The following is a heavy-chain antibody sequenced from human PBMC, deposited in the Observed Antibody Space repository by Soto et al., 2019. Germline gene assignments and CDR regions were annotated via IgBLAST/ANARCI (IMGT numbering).Heavy chain of an antibody. CDR2: IIPIFGTA. D-gene: IGHD6-19*01. CDR3: AREGYSSGWALFF. V-gene: IGHV1-69*13. CDR1: GGTFSSYA. Sequence: SVKVSCKASGGTFSSYAISWVRQAPGQGLEWMGGIIPIFGTANYAQKFQGRVTITADESTSTAYMELSSLRSEDTAVYYCAREGYSSGWALFFWGQGTLVTVSS. J-gene: IGHJ4*02.